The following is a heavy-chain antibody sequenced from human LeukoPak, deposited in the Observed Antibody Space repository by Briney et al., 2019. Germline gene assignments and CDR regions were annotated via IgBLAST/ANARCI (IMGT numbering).Heavy chain of an antibody. J-gene: IGHJ4*02. CDR1: GFTFSDYY. CDR2: IKQDGSEK. Sequence: GGSLRLSCAASGFTFSDYYMSWVRQAPGKGLEWVANIKQDGSEKYYVDSVKGRFTISRDNAKNSLYPQMNSLRAEDTAVYYCAREGRSSGWHYFEYWGQGTLVTVSS. D-gene: IGHD6-19*01. CDR3: AREGRSSGWHYFEY. V-gene: IGHV3-7*01.